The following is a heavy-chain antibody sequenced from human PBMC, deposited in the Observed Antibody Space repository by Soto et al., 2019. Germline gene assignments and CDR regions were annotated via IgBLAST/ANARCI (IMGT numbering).Heavy chain of an antibody. CDR2: ISSSGSNT. J-gene: IGHJ6*03. Sequence: QVQLVESGGGLVKPGGSLRLSCVASGVTFSDYYMTWIRQAPGKGLEWVSFISSSGSNTYYADSVKGRFTISRDNAKKSLYLQMHSLRAEDTAVYYCARDPRYCSGGNCYSDYFYYMDVWGKGTTVTVSS. CDR3: ARDPRYCSGGNCYSDYFYYMDV. CDR1: GVTFSDYY. D-gene: IGHD2-15*01. V-gene: IGHV3-11*01.